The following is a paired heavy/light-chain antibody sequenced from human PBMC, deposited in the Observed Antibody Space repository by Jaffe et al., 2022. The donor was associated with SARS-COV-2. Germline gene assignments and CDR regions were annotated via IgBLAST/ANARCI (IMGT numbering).Light chain of an antibody. V-gene: IGKV2-30*02. CDR1: QGLVHTHGNTY. J-gene: IGKJ2*01. CDR2: KVS. Sequence: DVVMTQSPLSLPVTLGQPASISCRSSQGLVHTHGNTYLNWFHQRPGQCPRRLIYKVSNRDSGVPDKFSGSGSGTDFTLKISRVEAEDVGIYYCMQGTHWPYTFGQGTKLEIK. CDR3: MQGTHWPYT.
Heavy chain of an antibody. CDR2: IFWRSGAT. V-gene: IGHV3-9*02. CDR1: GFSSDDYA. D-gene: IGHD5-12*01. Sequence: EVHLVESGGGVVQPGGSLRLSCGASGFSSDDYAGHWVRLSSGRGLEWVSGIFWRSGATGYADSVKGRFIVSRDKDNKSLYLQMNSLRPEDTALYYCVYDGEPGGADYWGQGTLVTVSS. J-gene: IGHJ4*02. CDR3: VYDGEPGGADY.